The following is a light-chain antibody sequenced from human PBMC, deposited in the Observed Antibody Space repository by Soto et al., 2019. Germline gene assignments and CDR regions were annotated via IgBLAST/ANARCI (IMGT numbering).Light chain of an antibody. V-gene: IGKV3-11*01. CDR1: QSVTSY. CDR3: QQRSSWPIT. J-gene: IGKJ5*01. CDR2: DAS. Sequence: EIVMTQSPSTLSVSPGERATLSCRASQSVTSYLAWYQQRPGQAPRLLINDASRRATGIPDRFSGSGSGADFTLTISSLEPEDFAVYYCQQRSSWPITFGQGTRLAIK.